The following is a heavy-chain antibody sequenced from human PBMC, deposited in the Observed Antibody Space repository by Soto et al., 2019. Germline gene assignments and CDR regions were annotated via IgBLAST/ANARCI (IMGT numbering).Heavy chain of an antibody. D-gene: IGHD6-6*01. CDR3: ARHMGIAARLSYYYYMDV. V-gene: IGHV4-59*08. Sequence: TVVYGTIGDFGWRRIRKQPGKGLEWIGYIYYSGSTNYNPSLKSRVTISVDTSKNQFSLKLSSVTAADTAVYYCARHMGIAARLSYYYYMDVWGKGTTVTVSS. CDR1: YGTIGDFG. J-gene: IGHJ6*03. CDR2: IYYSGST.